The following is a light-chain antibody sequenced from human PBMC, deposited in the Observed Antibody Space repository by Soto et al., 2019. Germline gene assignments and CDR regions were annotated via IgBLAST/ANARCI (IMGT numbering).Light chain of an antibody. Sequence: DIKMTQSPSSLSASVGDRVTITCQASQDITSYLSWYQQKPGKAPKLLIYLASNLELEVPSRFSGGGFGTEFTLTISSLQPEDFGTYYCQQYDHLPSFGGGTKVEI. CDR2: LAS. J-gene: IGKJ4*01. V-gene: IGKV1-33*01. CDR1: QDITSY. CDR3: QQYDHLPS.